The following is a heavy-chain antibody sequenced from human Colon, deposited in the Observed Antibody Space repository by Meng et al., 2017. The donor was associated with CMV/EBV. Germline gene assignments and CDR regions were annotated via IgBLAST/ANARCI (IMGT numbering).Heavy chain of an antibody. Sequence: ASVKVSCKASGYSFTNFDIYWVRQAPGQGREWMGWMNPATGNTGYAETLQGRVTMTRDNSIGTAYMELSGLRSEDTAVYYCARVRLAAAGSEPFSIWGQGTTVTVSS. CDR1: GYSFTNFD. D-gene: IGHD6-13*01. CDR2: MNPATGNT. CDR3: ARVRLAAAGSEPFSI. V-gene: IGHV1-8*01. J-gene: IGHJ6*02.